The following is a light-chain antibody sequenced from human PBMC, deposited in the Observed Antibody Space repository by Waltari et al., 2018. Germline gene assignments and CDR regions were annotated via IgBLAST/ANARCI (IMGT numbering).Light chain of an antibody. V-gene: IGKV4-1*01. Sequence: DIVMTQSPDSLAVSLGERATINCKSSQSVLYSSNNKNYLAWYQQKPGQPPKLLIYWAATRESGVPDRFRCSVSGTDFTLTISSLQAEDVAVYYCQHYYSPPWTFGQGTKVEIK. CDR2: WAA. CDR1: QSVLYSSNNKNY. J-gene: IGKJ1*01. CDR3: QHYYSPPWT.